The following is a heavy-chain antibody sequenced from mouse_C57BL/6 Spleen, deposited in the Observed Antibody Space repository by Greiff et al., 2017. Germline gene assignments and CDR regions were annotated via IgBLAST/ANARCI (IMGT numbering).Heavy chain of an antibody. J-gene: IGHJ3*01. CDR2: IDPNSGGT. V-gene: IGHV1-72*01. D-gene: IGHD2-4*01. CDR1: GYTFTSYW. Sequence: QVQLQQPGAELVKPGASVKLSCKASGYTFTSYWMHWVKQRPGRGLEWIGRIDPNSGGTKYNEKFKSKATLTVDKPSSTAYMQRSSLTSEDAAVYYCARSIYYDYDGAGGFAYWGQGTLVTVSA. CDR3: ARSIYYDYDGAGGFAY.